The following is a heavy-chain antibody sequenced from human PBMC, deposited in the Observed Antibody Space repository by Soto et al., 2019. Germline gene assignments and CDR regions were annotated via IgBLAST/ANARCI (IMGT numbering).Heavy chain of an antibody. D-gene: IGHD2-2*02. V-gene: IGHV1-3*01. J-gene: IGHJ4*02. CDR1: GYTFTTYA. Sequence: SVKVSCKASGYTFTTYAIHWVRQAPGQRLEWMGWINAGNGKTKYSQKFQDRVTITRDTSATTAYMELSSLTSEDTAIYYCARAGDGCSNTSCYMIDYWGQGTLVTVSA. CDR2: INAGNGKT. CDR3: ARAGDGCSNTSCYMIDY.